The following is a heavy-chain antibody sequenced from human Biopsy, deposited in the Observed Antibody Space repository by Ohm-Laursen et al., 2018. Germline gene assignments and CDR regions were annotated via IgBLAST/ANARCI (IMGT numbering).Heavy chain of an antibody. CDR1: GDSISSDY. V-gene: IGHV4-59*01. J-gene: IGHJ6*02. CDR2: IYYSGST. Sequence: PGTLSLTCTVSGDSISSDYWSWIRQTPGKGLEWIGYIYYSGSTNYNPSLKSRVTISVDTSKNQFSLRLNSVTAADTAVYYCARATNSTGWPYYYFYGMDVWGQGTTVTVSS. D-gene: IGHD2/OR15-2a*01. CDR3: ARATNSTGWPYYYFYGMDV.